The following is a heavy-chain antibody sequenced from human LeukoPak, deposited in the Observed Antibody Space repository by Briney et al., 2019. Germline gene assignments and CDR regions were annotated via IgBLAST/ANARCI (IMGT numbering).Heavy chain of an antibody. D-gene: IGHD6-19*01. Sequence: ASVKVSCKPSGYTFTGYYIHWVRQAPGQGLEWMGWINPNSGGTNYAQKFQGRVTMTRDTSISTAYMELSRLKSDDTAVYYCASEPGYCSGWFDYWGQGTLVTVSS. CDR3: ASEPGYCSGWFDY. CDR1: GYTFTGYY. J-gene: IGHJ4*02. V-gene: IGHV1-2*02. CDR2: INPNSGGT.